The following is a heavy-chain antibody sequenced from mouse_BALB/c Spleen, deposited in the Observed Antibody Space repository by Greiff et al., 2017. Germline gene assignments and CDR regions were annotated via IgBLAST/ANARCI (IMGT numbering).Heavy chain of an antibody. J-gene: IGHJ4*01. CDR1: GFSLTSYG. CDR2: IWSGGST. Sequence: VKLVESGPGLVQPSQSLSITCTVSGFSLTSYGVHWVRQSPGKGLEWLGVIWSGGSTDYNAAFISRLSISKDNSKSQVFFKMNSLQANDTAIYYCARKHYRYYAMDYWGQGTSVTVSS. D-gene: IGHD2-14*01. CDR3: ARKHYRYYAMDY. V-gene: IGHV2-2*02.